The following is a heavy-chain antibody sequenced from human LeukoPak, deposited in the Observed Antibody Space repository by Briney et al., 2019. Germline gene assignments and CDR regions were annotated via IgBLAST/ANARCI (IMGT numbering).Heavy chain of an antibody. CDR3: AKDGFGVVRTFDY. V-gene: IGHV3-30*18. CDR1: GFTFSSYG. D-gene: IGHD3-3*01. CDR2: ISYDGSNK. J-gene: IGHJ4*02. Sequence: GGSLRLSCAASGFTFSSYGMHWVRQAPGKGLEWVAVISYDGSNKYYADSVKGRFTISRDNSKNTLYLQMNSLRAEDTAVYYCAKDGFGVVRTFDYWGQGTPVTVSS.